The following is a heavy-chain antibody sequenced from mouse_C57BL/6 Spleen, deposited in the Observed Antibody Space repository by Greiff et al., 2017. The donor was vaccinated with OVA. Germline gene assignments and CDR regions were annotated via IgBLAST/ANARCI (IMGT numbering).Heavy chain of an antibody. Sequence: EVKLVESGGGLVQPGGSLSLSCAASGFTFTDYYMSWVRQPPGKALEWLGFIRNKANGYTTEYSASVKGRFTISRDNSQSILYLQMNALRAEDSATYYCARYPLVALYYYAMDYWGQGTSVTVSS. CDR2: IRNKANGYTT. D-gene: IGHD1-1*01. J-gene: IGHJ4*01. CDR1: GFTFTDYY. CDR3: ARYPLVALYYYAMDY. V-gene: IGHV7-3*01.